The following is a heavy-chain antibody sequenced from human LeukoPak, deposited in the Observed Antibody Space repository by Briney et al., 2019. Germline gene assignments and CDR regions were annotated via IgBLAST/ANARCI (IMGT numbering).Heavy chain of an antibody. J-gene: IGHJ6*03. CDR3: ARGIQLWLSLTYYYYMDV. V-gene: IGHV3-66*01. CDR2: IYSGGST. CDR1: EFSVGSNY. D-gene: IGHD5-18*01. Sequence: GGSLRLSCAASEFSVGSNYMTWVRQAPGKGLEWVSLIYSGGSTYYADSVKGRFTISRDNAKNSLYLQMNSLRAEDTAVYYCARGIQLWLSLTYYYYMDVWGKGTTVTVSS.